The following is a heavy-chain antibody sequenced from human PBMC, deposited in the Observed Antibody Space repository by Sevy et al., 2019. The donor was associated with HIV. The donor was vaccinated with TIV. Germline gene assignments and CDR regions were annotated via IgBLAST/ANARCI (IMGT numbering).Heavy chain of an antibody. D-gene: IGHD1-26*01. CDR2: IGGSADYT. Sequence: GGSLRLSCVTSGFTFSSYAMSWVRQTPGKGLEWVSAIGGSADYTYYADSVKGRFTISRDNSKNTVYLQMNGLRAEDTAVYYCAKVGATPRPYYYYYMDVWGKGTTVTVSS. CDR3: AKVGATPRPYYYYYMDV. CDR1: GFTFSSYA. J-gene: IGHJ6*03. V-gene: IGHV3-23*01.